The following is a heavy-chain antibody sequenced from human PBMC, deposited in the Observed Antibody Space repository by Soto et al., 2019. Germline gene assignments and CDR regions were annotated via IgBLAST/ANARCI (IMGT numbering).Heavy chain of an antibody. Sequence: QVQLVQSGAEVKKPGASVKVSCKASGYTFTSYGISWVRQGPGQGLEWMGWISAYNGNTNYAQKLQGRVTMTTDTSTSTAYMELRSLRSDDTAVYYCARVRPGIAAAGTDWFDPWGQGTLVTVSS. CDR3: ARVRPGIAAAGTDWFDP. J-gene: IGHJ5*02. CDR2: ISAYNGNT. CDR1: GYTFTSYG. D-gene: IGHD6-13*01. V-gene: IGHV1-18*04.